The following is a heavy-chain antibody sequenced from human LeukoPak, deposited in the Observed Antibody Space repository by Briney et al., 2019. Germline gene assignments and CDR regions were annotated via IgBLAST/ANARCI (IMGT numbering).Heavy chain of an antibody. CDR3: TTDIGRHNYFYYYMDV. D-gene: IGHD3-10*01. CDR2: IKSKTDGGTT. CDR1: GFTFSNAR. Sequence: GGSLRLSCAASGFTFSNARMSWVRQAPGKGLEWVGRIKSKTDGGTTDYAAPVKGKFTISRDDSKNTLYLQMNSLKTEDTAVYYCTTDIGRHNYFYYYMDVWGKGTTVTVSS. J-gene: IGHJ6*03. V-gene: IGHV3-15*01.